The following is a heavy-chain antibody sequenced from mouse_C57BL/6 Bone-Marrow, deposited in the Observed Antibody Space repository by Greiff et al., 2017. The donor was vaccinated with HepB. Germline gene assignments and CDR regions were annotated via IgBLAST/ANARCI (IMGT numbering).Heavy chain of an antibody. D-gene: IGHD1-1*01. CDR3: ARKGYYYGSSYAMDY. CDR2: IWSGGRT. Sequence: VQLQQSGPGLVQPSQSLSITCTVSGFSLTSYGVHWVRQSPGKGLEWLGVIWSGGRTDYNAAFISRLSISKDNSKSQVFFKMNSLQADDTAIYYCARKGYYYGSSYAMDYWGQGTSVTVSS. CDR1: GFSLTSYG. V-gene: IGHV2-2*01. J-gene: IGHJ4*01.